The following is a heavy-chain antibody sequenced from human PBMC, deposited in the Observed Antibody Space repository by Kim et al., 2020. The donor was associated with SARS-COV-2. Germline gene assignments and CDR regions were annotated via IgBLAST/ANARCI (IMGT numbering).Heavy chain of an antibody. CDR3: AKDRPGIYFDY. D-gene: IGHD6-13*01. CDR1: GFTFSSYG. V-gene: IGHV3-30*18. Sequence: GGSLRLSCAASGFTFSSYGMHWVRQAPGKGLEWVAVISYDGSNKYYADSVKGRFTISRDNSKNTLYLQMNSLRAEDTAVYYCAKDRPGIYFDYWGQGTLVTVSS. J-gene: IGHJ4*02. CDR2: ISYDGSNK.